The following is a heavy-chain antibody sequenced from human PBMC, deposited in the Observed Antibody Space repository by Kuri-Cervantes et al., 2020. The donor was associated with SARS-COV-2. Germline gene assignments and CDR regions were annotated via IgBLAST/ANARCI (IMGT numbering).Heavy chain of an antibody. J-gene: IGHJ4*02. CDR2: ISAYNGNT. CDR3: SRDPNYDSSGYYGLTFGY. V-gene: IGHV1-18*01. D-gene: IGHD3-22*01. CDR1: GYIFTIYG. Sequence: ASVKVSCKASGYIFTIYGSSWVRQAPGQGLEWMGWISAYNGNTNYAQKLQGRVTMTTDTSTSTDYMELRSLRSDDTAVYYCSRDPNYDSSGYYGLTFGYWGQGTLVTVSS.